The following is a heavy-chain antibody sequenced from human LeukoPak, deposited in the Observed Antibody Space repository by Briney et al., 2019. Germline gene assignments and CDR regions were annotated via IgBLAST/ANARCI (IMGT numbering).Heavy chain of an antibody. V-gene: IGHV3-64D*06. D-gene: IGHD6-13*01. CDR1: GFTFSSYA. J-gene: IGHJ4*02. CDR2: ISSDGGST. Sequence: GGSLRLSYSASGFTFSSYAMHWVRQAPGKGLEFVSTISSDGGSTYYADSVKGRFTISRDNSKNTLYLQMSSLRAEDTAVYYCVKRAAAATGYFDCWGQGTLVTVSS. CDR3: VKRAAAATGYFDC.